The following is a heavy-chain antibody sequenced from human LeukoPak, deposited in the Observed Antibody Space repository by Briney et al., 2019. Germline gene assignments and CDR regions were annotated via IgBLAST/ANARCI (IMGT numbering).Heavy chain of an antibody. J-gene: IGHJ4*02. CDR2: ISSSSSTI. CDR1: GFTFSSYS. D-gene: IGHD2-15*01. CDR3: AKAGGGNCFSSLDF. Sequence: GGSLRLSCAASGFTFSSYSMNWVRQAPGKGLEWVSYISSSSSTIYYADSVKGRFTISRDNAKNSLYLQMNSLRAEDTAVYYCAKAGGGNCFSSLDFWGQGTLVTVSS. V-gene: IGHV3-48*01.